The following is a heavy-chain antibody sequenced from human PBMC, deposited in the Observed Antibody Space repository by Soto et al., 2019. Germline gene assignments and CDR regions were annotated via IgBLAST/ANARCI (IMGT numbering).Heavy chain of an antibody. Sequence: PSETLSLTCTVSGGSISSGDYYWSWIRQPPGKGLEWIGYIYYSGSTYYNPSLKSRVTISVDTSKNQFSLKLSSVTAADTAVYYCARVEREYYYDSSGYSYFDYWGQGTLVTVSS. CDR1: GGSISSGDYY. D-gene: IGHD3-22*01. J-gene: IGHJ4*02. V-gene: IGHV4-30-4*01. CDR3: ARVEREYYYDSSGYSYFDY. CDR2: IYYSGST.